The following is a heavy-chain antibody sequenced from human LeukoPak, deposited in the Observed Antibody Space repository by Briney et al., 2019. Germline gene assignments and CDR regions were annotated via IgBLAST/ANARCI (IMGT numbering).Heavy chain of an antibody. J-gene: IGHJ4*02. V-gene: IGHV4-34*01. Sequence: SETLSLTCAVYGGSFGGYYWSWIRQPPGKGLEWIGEINHSGSTNYNPPLKSRVTISVDTSTNQFSLKLSSVTAADTAVYYCARGRGVLDYWGQGTLVTVSS. CDR3: ARGRGVLDY. CDR1: GGSFGGYY. D-gene: IGHD3-10*01. CDR2: INHSGST.